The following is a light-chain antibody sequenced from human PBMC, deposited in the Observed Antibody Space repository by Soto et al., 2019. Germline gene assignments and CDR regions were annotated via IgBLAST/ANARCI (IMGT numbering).Light chain of an antibody. V-gene: IGKV3D-7*01. CDR1: QSVSSSY. CDR3: QQYQNLGP. Sequence: EIVLTQSPDTLSLSPGERATLSCRASQSVSSSYLAWYQQKPGQAPRLLIYRASARATGTPARFSGSGSGTEFTLTITSLQSEDVALYCCQQYQNLGPFGQGTKVDIK. J-gene: IGKJ1*01. CDR2: RAS.